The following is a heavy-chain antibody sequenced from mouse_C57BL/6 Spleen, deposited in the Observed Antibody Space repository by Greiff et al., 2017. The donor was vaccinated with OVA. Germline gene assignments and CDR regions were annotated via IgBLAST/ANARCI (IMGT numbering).Heavy chain of an antibody. D-gene: IGHD2-4*01. Sequence: VQLQQSGPELVKPGASVKISCKASGYSFTGYYMNWVKQSPEKSLEWIGEINTSTGGTTYNQKFKAKATLTVDKSSSTAYMQLKSLTSEDSAVYYCARYSQGYDYYHVDYWGQGTTLTVSS. J-gene: IGHJ2*01. CDR3: ARYSQGYDYYHVDY. V-gene: IGHV1-42*01. CDR2: INTSTGGT. CDR1: GYSFTGYY.